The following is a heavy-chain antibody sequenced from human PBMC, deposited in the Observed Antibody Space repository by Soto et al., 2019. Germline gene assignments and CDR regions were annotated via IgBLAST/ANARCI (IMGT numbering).Heavy chain of an antibody. J-gene: IGHJ4*02. D-gene: IGHD3-3*01. CDR3: ARESGYDFWSGYTFDY. V-gene: IGHV3-33*01. CDR2: IWYDGSNK. CDR1: GFTFSSYG. Sequence: PGGSLRLSCAASGFTFSSYGMHWVRQAPGKGLEWVAVIWYDGSNKYYADSVKGRFTISRDNSKNTLYLQMNSLRAEDTAVYYCARESGYDFWSGYTFDYWGQGTLVTVSS.